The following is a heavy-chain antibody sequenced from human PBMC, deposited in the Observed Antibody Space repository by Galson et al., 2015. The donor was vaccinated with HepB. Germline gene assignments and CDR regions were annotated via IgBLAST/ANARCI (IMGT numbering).Heavy chain of an antibody. CDR3: ASLRGTDPLGFDY. V-gene: IGHV5-51*01. J-gene: IGHJ4*02. CDR2: IYPAYSDA. Sequence: QSGAEVKKPGESLKISCKGSGYNFATHWIGWVRQMPGKGLEWVGIIYPAYSDARYSPSFQGQVTISADKSISTAYPQWSSLKASDTAMYYCASLRGTDPLGFDYWGQGTLVTVSS. CDR1: GYNFATHW. D-gene: IGHD3-16*01.